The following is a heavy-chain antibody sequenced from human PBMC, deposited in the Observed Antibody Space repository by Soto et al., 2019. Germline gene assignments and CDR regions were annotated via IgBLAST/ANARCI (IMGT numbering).Heavy chain of an antibody. CDR1: GGTFSSYA. D-gene: IGHD2-2*03. Sequence: ASVKVSCKASGGTFSSYAISWVRQAPGQGLEWMGGIIPIFGTANYAQKFQGRVTITADESTSTAYMELSSLRSEDTAVYYCASTRLTFSGGPRLGIGWFDPWGQGTLVTVSS. CDR3: ASTRLTFSGGPRLGIGWFDP. V-gene: IGHV1-69*13. CDR2: IIPIFGTA. J-gene: IGHJ5*02.